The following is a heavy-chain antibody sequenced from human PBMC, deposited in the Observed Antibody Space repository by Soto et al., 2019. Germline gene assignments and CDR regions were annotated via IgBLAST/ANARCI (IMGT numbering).Heavy chain of an antibody. CDR3: ARGGALSTSWYRGDGLDS. D-gene: IGHD6-13*01. V-gene: IGHV1-69*06. CDR2: IIPVFGTP. Sequence: QVQLEQSGSEVKKSGSSVKVSCKASGYSFSSHAITWVRQAPGQGLEWMGGIIPVFGTPSYAQKFQGRVTISADKSTNTYYLELRSLRSEDTAVYYCARGGALSTSWYRGDGLDSWGQGTQVTVSS. CDR1: GYSFSSHA. J-gene: IGHJ4*02.